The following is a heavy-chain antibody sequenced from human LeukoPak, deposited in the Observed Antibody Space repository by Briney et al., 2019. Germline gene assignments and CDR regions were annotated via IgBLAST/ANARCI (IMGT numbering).Heavy chain of an antibody. J-gene: IGHJ6*03. CDR2: ISGSGGST. CDR3: AKNGGPAANDYDMDV. Sequence: SGGSLRLSCAGSGFTFNSYAMSWVRQAPGKGLEWVSAISGSGGSTYYADSVKGRFTISRDNSKNTLYLQMNSLRAEDTAIYYCAKNGGPAANDYDMDVWGKGTTVTVSS. D-gene: IGHD2-15*01. CDR1: GFTFNSYA. V-gene: IGHV3-23*01.